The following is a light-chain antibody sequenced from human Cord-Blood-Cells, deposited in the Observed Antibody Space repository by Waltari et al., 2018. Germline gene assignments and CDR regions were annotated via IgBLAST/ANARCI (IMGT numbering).Light chain of an antibody. V-gene: IGKV1-39*01. CDR3: QQSYSTPLT. Sequence: DIQMTQSPSSLSASVGDRVTITCRASQSISSYLNWYQQKPGKAPKLLFYAASSLQSGVPSRFSGSGSGTDFTLTISSLQPEDFATYYCQQSYSTPLTVGQGTKVEIK. J-gene: IGKJ1*01. CDR2: AAS. CDR1: QSISSY.